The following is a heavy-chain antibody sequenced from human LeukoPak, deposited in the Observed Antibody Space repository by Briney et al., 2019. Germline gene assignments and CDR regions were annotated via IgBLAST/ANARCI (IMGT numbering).Heavy chain of an antibody. J-gene: IGHJ4*02. CDR1: GFTFSSYE. D-gene: IGHD6-19*01. CDR2: IWYDGSNK. Sequence: PGGSLRLSCAASGFTFSSYEMNWVRQAPGKGLEWVAVIWYDGSNKYYADSVKGRFTISRDNSKNTLYLQMNSLRAEDTAVYYCARSRWIAVAGDYWGQGTLVTVSS. CDR3: ARSRWIAVAGDY. V-gene: IGHV3-33*08.